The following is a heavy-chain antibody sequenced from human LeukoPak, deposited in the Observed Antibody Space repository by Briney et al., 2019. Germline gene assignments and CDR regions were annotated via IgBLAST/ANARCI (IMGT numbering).Heavy chain of an antibody. CDR2: ICTDGRV. V-gene: IGHV4-4*07. J-gene: IGHJ5*02. CDR1: GGSLTSYC. CDR3: ARSGGWSWFDP. Sequence: PSEALSLXCSVSGGSLTSYCWARNRQSAGKGLQSIGRICTDGRVNYNPSLKSRVTMSVDTSRSQFSLNLISVTAEDTAVYYCARSGGWSWFDPWGQGTRVTVSS. D-gene: IGHD1-14*01.